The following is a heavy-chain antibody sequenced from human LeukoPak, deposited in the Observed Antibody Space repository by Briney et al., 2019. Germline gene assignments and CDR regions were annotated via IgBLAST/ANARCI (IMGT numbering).Heavy chain of an antibody. CDR2: ISYDGSNK. V-gene: IGHV3-30*18. J-gene: IGHJ4*02. D-gene: IGHD6-19*01. CDR1: GFTFSLYG. Sequence: GGSLRLSCVASGFTFSLYGMHWVRQAPGKGLEWVAVISYDGSNKYYGDSVKGRFTIARDNSKDTLFLQMKSLRWDDTALYYCAKGHATEAQYSSGWYDVFDSWGQGALVTVSS. CDR3: AKGHATEAQYSSGWYDVFDS.